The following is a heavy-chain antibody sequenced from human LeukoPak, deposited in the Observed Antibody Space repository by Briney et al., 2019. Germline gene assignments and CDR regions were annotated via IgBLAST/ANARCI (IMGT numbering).Heavy chain of an antibody. V-gene: IGHV4-61*01. J-gene: IGHJ4*02. D-gene: IGHD5-12*01. CDR3: AREGNSGYDYVDY. Sequence: SQTLSLTCTVSGGSISSGSYYWSWIRQPPGKGLEWIGHIYYSGSTNYNPSLKSRVTISVDTSKNQFSLRVTSVTAADTAVYYCAREGNSGYDYVDYWGQGTLVTVSS. CDR2: IYYSGST. CDR1: GGSISSGSYY.